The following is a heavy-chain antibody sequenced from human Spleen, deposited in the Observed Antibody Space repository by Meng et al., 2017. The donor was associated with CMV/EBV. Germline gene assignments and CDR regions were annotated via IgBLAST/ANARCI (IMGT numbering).Heavy chain of an antibody. J-gene: IGHJ5*02. Sequence: GESLKISCAVSGFTISSYVMHWVRQAPGKGLEWVALISSDGSNKYYADSVKGRFTISRDNPKNSLYLQMNGLRAEDTSVYFCAREKPTIWFGDHSYFDPWGQGTLVTVSS. CDR2: ISSDGSNK. D-gene: IGHD3-10*01. V-gene: IGHV3-30-3*01. CDR1: GFTISSYV. CDR3: AREKPTIWFGDHSYFDP.